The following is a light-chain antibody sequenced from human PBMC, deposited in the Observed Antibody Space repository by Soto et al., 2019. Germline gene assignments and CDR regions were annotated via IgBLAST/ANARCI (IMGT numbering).Light chain of an antibody. CDR3: QQRSNWWT. Sequence: EIVLTQSPATLSLSPGERATLSCRASQSVSSYLAWYQQKPGQAPRLLIYDASNRATGIPARFSGSGSGTDFTLTISSLEPEECAVYYCQQRSNWWTFGQGTKVEIK. J-gene: IGKJ1*01. V-gene: IGKV3-11*01. CDR1: QSVSSY. CDR2: DAS.